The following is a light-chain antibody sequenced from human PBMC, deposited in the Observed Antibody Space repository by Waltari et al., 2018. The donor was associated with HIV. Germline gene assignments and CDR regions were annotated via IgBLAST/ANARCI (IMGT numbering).Light chain of an antibody. Sequence: QSALTQPRSVSGSPGQSVTISCTGTSSDVGGSNYVSWYQQHPGKVPKLMIFDVSKRPSGVPDRFSGSKSGNTASLTISGLQPEDEADYYCCSYAGIYTYVFGTGTEVTVL. CDR1: SSDVGGSNY. CDR2: DVS. J-gene: IGLJ1*01. CDR3: CSYAGIYTYV. V-gene: IGLV2-11*01.